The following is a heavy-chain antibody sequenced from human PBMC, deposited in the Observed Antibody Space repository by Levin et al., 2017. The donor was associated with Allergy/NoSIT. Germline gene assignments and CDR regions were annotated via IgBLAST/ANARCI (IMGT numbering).Heavy chain of an antibody. CDR3: ARDDGHRLWFDP. J-gene: IGHJ5*02. Sequence: GGSLRLSCAASGFAFSGYGMHWVRQAPGKGLEWVAIISYDGINKNYADSVKGRFTLSRDNSKNTVYLQMGNLRAEDTAIYFCARDDGHRLWFDPWGQGTLVTVSS. CDR2: ISYDGINK. D-gene: IGHD5-24*01. V-gene: IGHV3-33*01. CDR1: GFAFSGYG.